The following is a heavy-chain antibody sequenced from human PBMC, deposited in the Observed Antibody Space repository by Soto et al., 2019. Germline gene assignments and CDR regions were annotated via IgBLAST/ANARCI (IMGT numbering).Heavy chain of an antibody. Sequence: EVQLAESGGGWAQPGGSLRLSGAASGFTLSGYAMDWVRQAPGKGLEYVSGISSNGVGTYYANSVQGRFTISRDNSKNTVYLQMGSLRPEDMAVYYCARRARPDFYYMDVWGKGTTVTVSS. CDR1: GFTLSGYA. D-gene: IGHD6-6*01. CDR2: ISSNGVGT. V-gene: IGHV3-64*01. J-gene: IGHJ6*03. CDR3: ARRARPDFYYMDV.